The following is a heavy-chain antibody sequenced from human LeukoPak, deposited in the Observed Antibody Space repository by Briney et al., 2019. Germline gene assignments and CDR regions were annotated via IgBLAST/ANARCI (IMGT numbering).Heavy chain of an antibody. Sequence: PGGSLRLSCAASGFTFSSHWMHWVRQAPGKGLVWVSRINSDGRSTSYVDSVAGRFTISRDNAKNTLYLQMNSLRAEDTAVYYCARGNYYDSSGPGGYWGQGNLVTVSS. V-gene: IGHV3-74*01. CDR2: INSDGRST. J-gene: IGHJ4*02. CDR1: GFTFSSHW. CDR3: ARGNYYDSSGPGGY. D-gene: IGHD3-22*01.